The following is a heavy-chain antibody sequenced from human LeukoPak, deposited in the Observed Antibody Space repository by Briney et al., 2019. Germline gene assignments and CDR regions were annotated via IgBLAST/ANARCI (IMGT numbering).Heavy chain of an antibody. D-gene: IGHD3-10*01. V-gene: IGHV4-39*01. CDR2: IHYSGIT. Sequence: WFRKPPGKGPEWIGSIHYSGITYYSPSLKSPVTISVDTSKNQFSLKLTSVTAADTAVYYCARHLDYYGSGSYLGLWGQGTQVTVSS. J-gene: IGHJ4*02. CDR3: ARHLDYYGSGSYLGL.